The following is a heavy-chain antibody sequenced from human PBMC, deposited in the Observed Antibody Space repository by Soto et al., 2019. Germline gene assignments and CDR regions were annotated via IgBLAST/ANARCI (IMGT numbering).Heavy chain of an antibody. Sequence: QVQLVHSGAEVKKPGSSVKVSCKASGGTFSSYAISWVRQAPGQGREWMGGIIPICGTASYAQKFQGRVTITADKSTSTAYMELSSLRSEDTAVYYCARDLSRVGATNAFDIWGQGTMVTVSS. CDR1: GGTFSSYA. CDR3: ARDLSRVGATNAFDI. D-gene: IGHD1-26*01. CDR2: IIPICGTA. J-gene: IGHJ3*02. V-gene: IGHV1-69*06.